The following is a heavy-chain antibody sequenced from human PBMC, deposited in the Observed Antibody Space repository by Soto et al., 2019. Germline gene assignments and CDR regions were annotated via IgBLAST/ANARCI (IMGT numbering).Heavy chain of an antibody. V-gene: IGHV1-24*01. J-gene: IGHJ6*02. CDR1: GYTLTELS. D-gene: IGHD2-15*01. Sequence: GASVKVSCKVSGYTLTELSMHWVRQAPGKGLEWMGGFDPEDGETIYAQKFQGRVTMTEDTSTDTAYMELSSLRPEDTAVYYCATGTPYCSGGSCYGYYGMDVWGQGTTVTVSS. CDR2: FDPEDGET. CDR3: ATGTPYCSGGSCYGYYGMDV.